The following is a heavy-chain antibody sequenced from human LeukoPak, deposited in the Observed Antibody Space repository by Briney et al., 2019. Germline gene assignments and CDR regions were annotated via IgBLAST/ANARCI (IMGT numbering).Heavy chain of an antibody. CDR3: ARDAPDAQFDY. V-gene: IGHV1-3*01. CDR2: INAGNGNT. Sequence: ASVKVSCKASGYTFTSYAMHWVRQAPGQRLEWMGWINAGNGNTKYSQKFQGRVTITRDTSASTAYMELSSLKSEDTAVYYCARDAPDAQFDYWGQGTLVTVSS. D-gene: IGHD1-14*01. CDR1: GYTFTSYA. J-gene: IGHJ4*02.